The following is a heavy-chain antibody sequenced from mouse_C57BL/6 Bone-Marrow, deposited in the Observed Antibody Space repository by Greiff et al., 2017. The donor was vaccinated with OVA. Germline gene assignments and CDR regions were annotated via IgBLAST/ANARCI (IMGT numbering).Heavy chain of an antibody. CDR3: ARNYYGSSRYFDV. V-gene: IGHV1-69*01. J-gene: IGHJ1*03. CDR1: GYTFTSYW. D-gene: IGHD1-1*01. Sequence: QVQLQQPGAELVMPGASVKLSCKASGYTFTSYWMHWEKQRPGQGLEWIGEIDPSDSYTNYNQKFKGKSTLTVDKSSSTAYMQLSSLTSEDSAVYYCARNYYGSSRYFDVWGTGTTVTVSS. CDR2: IDPSDSYT.